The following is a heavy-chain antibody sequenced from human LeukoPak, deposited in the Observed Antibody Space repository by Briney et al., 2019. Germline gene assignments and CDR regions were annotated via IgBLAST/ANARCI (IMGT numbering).Heavy chain of an antibody. CDR3: ARRQWISSWPPDY. V-gene: IGHV3-30-3*01. J-gene: IGHJ4*02. D-gene: IGHD6-13*01. Sequence: GGSLRLSCAASGFTFSSYAMHWVRQAPGKGLEWVAVISYDGSNKYYADSVKGRFTISRDNRKNSLYLQMNSLRAEDTAVYYCARRQWISSWPPDYWGQGTLVTVSS. CDR1: GFTFSSYA. CDR2: ISYDGSNK.